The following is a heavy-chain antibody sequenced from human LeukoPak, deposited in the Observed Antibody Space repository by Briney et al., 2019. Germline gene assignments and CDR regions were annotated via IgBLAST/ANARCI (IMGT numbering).Heavy chain of an antibody. D-gene: IGHD5-18*01. Sequence: SETLSLTCAVYGGSFSGYYWSWIRQPPGKGLEWIGEINHGGSTNYNPSLKSRVTISVDTSKNQFSLKLSSVTAADTAVYYCARGRIQLWLRDAFDIWGQGTMVTVSS. V-gene: IGHV4-34*01. CDR1: GGSFSGYY. J-gene: IGHJ3*02. CDR2: INHGGST. CDR3: ARGRIQLWLRDAFDI.